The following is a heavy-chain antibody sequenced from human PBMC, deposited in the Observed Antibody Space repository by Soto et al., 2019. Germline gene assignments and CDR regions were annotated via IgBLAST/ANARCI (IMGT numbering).Heavy chain of an antibody. J-gene: IGHJ4*02. CDR1: GYNFSTYY. Sequence: QVQLVQSGAEVKKPGASVKVSCQTSGYNFSTYYFNWVRQAAGQGPEWMGWLNPRNGQTGYVQKFRGRISMTRDTSIATVYLELSRLTSEDTSIYYCAREADTSMVDYWGQGTLVTVSS. CDR2: LNPRNGQT. D-gene: IGHD5-18*01. CDR3: AREADTSMVDY. V-gene: IGHV1-8*01.